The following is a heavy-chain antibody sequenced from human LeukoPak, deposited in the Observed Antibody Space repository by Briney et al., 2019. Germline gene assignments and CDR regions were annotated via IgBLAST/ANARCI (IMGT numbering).Heavy chain of an antibody. Sequence: SSETLSLTCTVSGGSISSGGYYWSWIRQPAGKGLEWIGRIYTSGSTNYNPSLKSRVTISVDTSKNQFSLKLSSVTAADTALYYCARAGPDSDYWGQGTLVTVSS. CDR3: ARAGPDSDY. D-gene: IGHD1-14*01. CDR1: GGSISSGGYY. CDR2: IYTSGST. V-gene: IGHV4-61*02. J-gene: IGHJ4*02.